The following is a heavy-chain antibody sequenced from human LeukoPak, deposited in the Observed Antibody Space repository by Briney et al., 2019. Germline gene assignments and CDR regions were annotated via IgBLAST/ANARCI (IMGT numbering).Heavy chain of an antibody. CDR2: IYYSGST. Sequence: SETLSLTCTVSGFSISSSSYYWGWIRQPPGKGLEWIGSIYYSGSTYYNPSLKSRVTISVDTSKNQFSLKLSSVTAADTAVYYCARRVVGARGFDYWGQGTLVTVSS. V-gene: IGHV4-39*07. J-gene: IGHJ4*02. CDR1: GFSISSSSYY. D-gene: IGHD1-26*01. CDR3: ARRVVGARGFDY.